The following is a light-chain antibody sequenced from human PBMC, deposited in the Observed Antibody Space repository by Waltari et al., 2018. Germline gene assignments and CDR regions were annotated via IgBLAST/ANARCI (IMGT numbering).Light chain of an antibody. CDR2: TAA. Sequence: VVLTQSPGTLSLSPGESATLSCRASEKITSSYIAWYQHKPGQAPRLLIYTAAYRATGVPERFSGIGSGTDFVLTISRLEPEDFAVYYCQYYNSAPRTFGQGTKVEIK. J-gene: IGKJ1*01. V-gene: IGKV3-20*01. CDR1: EKITSSY. CDR3: QYYNSAPRT.